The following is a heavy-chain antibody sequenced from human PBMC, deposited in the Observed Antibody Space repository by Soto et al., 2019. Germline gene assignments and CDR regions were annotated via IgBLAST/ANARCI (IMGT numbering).Heavy chain of an antibody. J-gene: IGHJ4*02. V-gene: IGHV3-11*01. CDR1: GFTLSDYY. D-gene: IGHD3-22*01. Sequence: PGGSLRLSCAASGFTLSDYYMSWIRQAPGKGLEWVSYISSASDVIYYADSVKGRFTISRDNAKKSLYLQMNSLRAEDTAVYYCARDLGYYDSSGYFDYWGQGTLVTVSS. CDR2: ISSASDVI. CDR3: ARDLGYYDSSGYFDY.